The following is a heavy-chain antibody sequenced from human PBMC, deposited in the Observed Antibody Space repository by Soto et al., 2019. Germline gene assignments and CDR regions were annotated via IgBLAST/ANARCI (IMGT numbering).Heavy chain of an antibody. Sequence: PGGSLRLSCAASGFTFSSYAMHWVRQAPGKGLEWVAVISYDGSNKYYADSVKGRFTISRDNSKNTLYLQMNSLRSEDTAVYYCARISMGVAGGFDYWGQGTLVTVSS. CDR1: GFTFSSYA. CDR2: ISYDGSNK. J-gene: IGHJ4*02. D-gene: IGHD6-19*01. CDR3: ARISMGVAGGFDY. V-gene: IGHV3-30-3*01.